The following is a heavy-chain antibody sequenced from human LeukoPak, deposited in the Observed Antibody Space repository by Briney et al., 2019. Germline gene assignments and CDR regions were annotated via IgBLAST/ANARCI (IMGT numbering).Heavy chain of an antibody. CDR2: ISGSGGST. V-gene: IGHV3-23*01. CDR1: GFTFSSYA. D-gene: IGHD3-3*01. Sequence: PGGSLRLSCAASGFTFSSYAMSWVRQAPGKGLEWVSAISGSGGSTYYADSVKGRFTISRDNSKNTLYLQMNSLRAEDTAVYYCAKGRQKVTIFGPLGTYGMDVWGQGTTVTVSS. J-gene: IGHJ6*02. CDR3: AKGRQKVTIFGPLGTYGMDV.